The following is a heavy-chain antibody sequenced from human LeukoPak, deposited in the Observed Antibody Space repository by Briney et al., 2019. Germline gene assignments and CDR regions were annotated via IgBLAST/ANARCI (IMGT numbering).Heavy chain of an antibody. V-gene: IGHV3-53*05. D-gene: IGHD3-16*02. J-gene: IGHJ4*02. CDR3: AKGGYYDYVWGSYRYPDY. Sequence: GGSLRLSCAASGFTVSSNYMSWVRQAPGKGLEWDSVIYSGGSTYYADSVKGRFTISRDNSKNTLYLQMNSLRAEDTAVYYCAKGGYYDYVWGSYRYPDYWGQGTLVTVSS. CDR2: IYSGGST. CDR1: GFTVSSNY.